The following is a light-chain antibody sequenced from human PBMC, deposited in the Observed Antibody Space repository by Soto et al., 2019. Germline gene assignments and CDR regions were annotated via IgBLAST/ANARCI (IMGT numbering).Light chain of an antibody. CDR2: AAS. J-gene: IGKJ5*01. CDR1: QSVSNY. Sequence: EIVLTQSPATLSLSPGERATLSSRASQSVSNYLAWYQQKPGQAPRLVXYAASDRATGIPARFSGSGSGTDFTLTISSLEPADFGIFYGLQRADCPKITFGQGTRLEIK. CDR3: LQRADCPKIT. V-gene: IGKV3-11*01.